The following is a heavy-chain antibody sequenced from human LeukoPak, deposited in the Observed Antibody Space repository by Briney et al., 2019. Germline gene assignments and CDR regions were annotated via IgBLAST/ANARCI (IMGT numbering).Heavy chain of an antibody. V-gene: IGHV3-23*01. CDR1: GFTFSSYS. J-gene: IGHJ4*02. CDR3: AKSSGYYPLNTQEDY. D-gene: IGHD3-22*01. Sequence: GGSLRLSCAASGFTFSSYSMQWVRQTPGKGLEWVSAISGSGGTTYYADSVKGRFTISRDNSKNTLYLQMNSLRAEDTAVYYCAKSSGYYPLNTQEDYWGQGTLVTVSS. CDR2: ISGSGGTT.